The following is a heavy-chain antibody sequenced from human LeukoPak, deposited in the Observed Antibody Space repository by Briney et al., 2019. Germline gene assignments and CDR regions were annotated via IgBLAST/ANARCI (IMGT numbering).Heavy chain of an antibody. V-gene: IGHV3-30*04. D-gene: IGHD2-15*01. CDR2: ISYDGRNE. CDR1: RFTFSRYA. CDR3: ARDREDSGPFDT. J-gene: IGHJ4*02. Sequence: GSLRLSCAAPRFTFSRYAMNWVRQAPGKGLEWVASISYDGRNEYYADSVKGRFTISRDNSKNTLYLQMNSLRPEDTALYYCARDREDSGPFDTWGQGTLVTVSS.